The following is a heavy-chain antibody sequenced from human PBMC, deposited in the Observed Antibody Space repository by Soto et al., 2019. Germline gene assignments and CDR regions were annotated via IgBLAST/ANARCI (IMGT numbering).Heavy chain of an antibody. CDR3: ARQVVDGTVAGAGSFDY. Sequence: SETLSLTCTVSGGSISSTSYYWVWIRQPPGKGLEWIGSFYYSGSTYYNPSLKSRVTVSVDTSENQFSLKLSSVTAADTAVYYCARQVVDGTVAGAGSFDYWGQGTLVTVSS. V-gene: IGHV4-39*01. J-gene: IGHJ4*02. D-gene: IGHD6-19*01. CDR1: GGSISSTSYY. CDR2: FYYSGST.